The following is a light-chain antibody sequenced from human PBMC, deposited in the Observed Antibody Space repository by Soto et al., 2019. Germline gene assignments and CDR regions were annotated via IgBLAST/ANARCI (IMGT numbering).Light chain of an antibody. V-gene: IGLV4-69*01. CDR1: SGHSTYA. CDR3: QTWGFGLHWV. J-gene: IGLJ3*02. CDR2: VNSDGSH. Sequence: QLALTQSPSASASLGASVKLTCTLSSGHSTYAIAWHQQHPQKGPRYLMKVNSDGSHSKGDGIPDRFSGSSSGAERYLTISSLQSEDEADYHCQTWGFGLHWVFGGGTKLTVL.